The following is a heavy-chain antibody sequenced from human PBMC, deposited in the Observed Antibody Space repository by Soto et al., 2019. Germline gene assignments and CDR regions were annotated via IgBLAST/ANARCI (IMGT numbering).Heavy chain of an antibody. Sequence: GESLKISCKGSGYSFTSYWISWVRQMPGKGLEWMGRIDPSDSYTNYSPSFQGHVTISADKSISTAYLQWSSLKASDTAMYYCARPKKGAAAGTYYYYGMDGWGQGTTVTVSS. D-gene: IGHD6-13*01. CDR3: ARPKKGAAAGTYYYYGMDG. J-gene: IGHJ6*02. CDR2: IDPSDSYT. V-gene: IGHV5-10-1*01. CDR1: GYSFTSYW.